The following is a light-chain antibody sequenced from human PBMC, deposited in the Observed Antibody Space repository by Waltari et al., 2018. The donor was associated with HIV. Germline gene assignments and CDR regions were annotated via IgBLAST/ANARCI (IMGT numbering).Light chain of an antibody. J-gene: IGLJ3*02. CDR1: KLGAKY. V-gene: IGLV3-1*01. Sequence: SYELTQPPSLSVSPGQTASITCSGDKLGAKYSFWYQQKSVQSPLLGNSQDNKRPSGIPERFSGSNSGNTATLTISGTQSMDEADYYCQAWDNNLAVFGGGTKLTVL. CDR3: QAWDNNLAV. CDR2: QDN.